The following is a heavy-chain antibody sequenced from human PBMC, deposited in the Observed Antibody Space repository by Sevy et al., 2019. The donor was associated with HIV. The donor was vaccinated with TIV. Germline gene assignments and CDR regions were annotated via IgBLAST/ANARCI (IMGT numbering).Heavy chain of an antibody. CDR1: GFSFSIYS. CDR3: AGETTVTRIFNY. Sequence: GGYLRLSCAASGFSFSIYSMNWVRQAPGKGLEWLSSITNSGATKYYAESVKGRFTISRDNAKNSLYLQMDSLRDEDTAVYYCAGETTVTRIFNYWGQGTLVIVSS. D-gene: IGHD4-17*01. CDR2: ITNSGATK. J-gene: IGHJ4*02. V-gene: IGHV3-48*02.